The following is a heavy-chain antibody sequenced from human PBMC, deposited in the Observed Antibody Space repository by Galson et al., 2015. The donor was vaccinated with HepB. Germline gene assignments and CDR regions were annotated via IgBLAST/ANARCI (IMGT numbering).Heavy chain of an antibody. D-gene: IGHD1-7*01. CDR1: GGSISSGDYY. J-gene: IGHJ2*01. V-gene: IGHV4-30-4*01. CDR3: ARDRGPLTGATDWYFDL. Sequence: LSLTCTVSGGSISSGDYYWSWIRQPPGKGLEWIGYIYYSGSTYYNPSLKSRVTISVDTSKNQFSLKLSSVTAADTAVYYCARDRGPLTGATDWYFDLWGRGTLVTVSS. CDR2: IYYSGST.